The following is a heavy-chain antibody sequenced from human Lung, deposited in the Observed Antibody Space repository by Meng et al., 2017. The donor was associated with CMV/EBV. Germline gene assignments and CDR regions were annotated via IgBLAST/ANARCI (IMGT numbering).Heavy chain of an antibody. CDR2: IDHSSST. V-gene: IGHV4-4*02. CDR1: GRRRSSRNW. J-gene: IGHJ4*02. CDR3: ARVGAYCGGDCYHPR. D-gene: IGHD2-21*02. Sequence: PGGGKPWGTLSLTGPSFGRRRSSRNWWSWVRQPPGKGLEWIGEIDHSSSTNYNPSLKSRVTISVDKSKNQFSLRLSSVTAADTAVYYCARVGAYCGGDCYHPRWGQGTLVTVSS.